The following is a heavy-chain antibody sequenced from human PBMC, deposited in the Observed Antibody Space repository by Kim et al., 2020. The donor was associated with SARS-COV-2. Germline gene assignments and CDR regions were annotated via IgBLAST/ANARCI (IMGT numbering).Heavy chain of an antibody. Sequence: STYYTPSLKSPVTISVDTSKNQFSLKLSSVTAADTAVYYCARGGAGTLDYWGQGTLVTVSS. D-gene: IGHD6-19*01. J-gene: IGHJ4*02. V-gene: IGHV4-31*01. CDR3: ARGGAGTLDY. CDR2: ST.